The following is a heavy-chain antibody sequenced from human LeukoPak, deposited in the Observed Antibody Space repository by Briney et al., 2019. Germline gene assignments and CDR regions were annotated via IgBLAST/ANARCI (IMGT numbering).Heavy chain of an antibody. D-gene: IGHD2-15*01. CDR3: ARGDPPAYYYMDV. Sequence: SETLSLTCTVSGGSISSYSWSWIRQPPGKGLEWIGYLYYSGSTNYNPSLKSRVTISVDTSKNQFSLKLSSVTAADTAVYYCARGDPPAYYYMDVWGKGTTVTVSS. CDR1: GGSISSYS. J-gene: IGHJ6*03. CDR2: LYYSGST. V-gene: IGHV4-59*01.